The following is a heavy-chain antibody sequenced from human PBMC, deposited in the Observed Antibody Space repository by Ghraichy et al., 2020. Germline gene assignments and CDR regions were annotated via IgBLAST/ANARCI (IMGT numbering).Heavy chain of an antibody. CDR1: GFTFSSYE. D-gene: IGHD6-19*01. Sequence: GGSLRLSCAASGFTFSSYEMNWVRQAPGKGLEWVSYISSSGSNIYYADSVKGRFTISRDNAKNSLYLQMNSLRAEDTAVYYCASLYPPYSSGVNYYYGMDVWGQGTTVTVSS. J-gene: IGHJ6*02. CDR3: ASLYPPYSSGVNYYYGMDV. CDR2: ISSSGSNI. V-gene: IGHV3-48*03.